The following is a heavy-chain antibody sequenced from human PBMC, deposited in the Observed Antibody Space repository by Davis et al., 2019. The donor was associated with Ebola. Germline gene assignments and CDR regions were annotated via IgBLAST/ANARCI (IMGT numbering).Heavy chain of an antibody. V-gene: IGHV4-34*01. Sequence: PSETLSLTCAVYGGSFSGYYWSWIRQPPGKGLEWIGEINHSGSTNYNPSLKSRVTMSVDTSKNQFSLKLSSVTAADTAVYYCARGGQLARYWYFDLWGRGTLVTVSS. J-gene: IGHJ2*01. CDR2: INHSGST. CDR3: ARGGQLARYWYFDL. D-gene: IGHD6-6*01. CDR1: GGSFSGYY.